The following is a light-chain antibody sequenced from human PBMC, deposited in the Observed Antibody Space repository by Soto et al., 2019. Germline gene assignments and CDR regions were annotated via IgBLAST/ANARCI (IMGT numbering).Light chain of an antibody. CDR3: ASYSTSATRVL. V-gene: IGLV2-14*03. Sequence: QSALAQPASVSGSPGQSITISCTGSSSDVGGYNYVSWYQQHPGKAPKLMIYEVSDRPSGLSNRFSGSKSGNTASLTISGLQAEDEADYYCASYSTSATRVLFGGGTKVTVL. CDR2: EVS. CDR1: SSDVGGYNY. J-gene: IGLJ2*01.